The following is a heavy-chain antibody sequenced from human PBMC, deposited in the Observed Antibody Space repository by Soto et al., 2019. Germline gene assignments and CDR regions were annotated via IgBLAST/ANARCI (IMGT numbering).Heavy chain of an antibody. CDR2: IYYSGST. J-gene: IGHJ5*02. CDR1: GGSISSSSYY. V-gene: IGHV4-39*01. Sequence: QLQLQESGPGLVKPSETLSLTCTVSGGSISSSSYYWGWIRQPPGKGLEWIGSIYYSGSTYYNPALKSRVTLAVDTSKNQFSLKLSSVTAADTAVYYCATHFGCSGGSCITNWFDPWGQGTLVTVSS. CDR3: ATHFGCSGGSCITNWFDP. D-gene: IGHD2-15*01.